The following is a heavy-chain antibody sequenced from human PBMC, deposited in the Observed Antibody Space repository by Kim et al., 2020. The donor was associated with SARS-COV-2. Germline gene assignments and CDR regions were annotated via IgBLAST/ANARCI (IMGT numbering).Heavy chain of an antibody. CDR3: ARMFDGISYNFDV. D-gene: IGHD3-9*01. V-gene: IGHV4-38-2*01. CDR1: GSSIGIGYY. CDR2: ISHSGLT. J-gene: IGHJ3*01. Sequence: SETLSLTCAVSGSSIGIGYYWAWVRQPPGRGLEWVGIISHSGLTNYNSSLLSRLTLSVDTSKKLFSLMLTSVTAADTAIYYCARMFDGISYNFDVWGRGT.